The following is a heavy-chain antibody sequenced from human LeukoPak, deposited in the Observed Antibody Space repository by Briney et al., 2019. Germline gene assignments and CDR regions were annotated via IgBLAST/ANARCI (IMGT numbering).Heavy chain of an antibody. CDR3: ARDRGWGMDV. Sequence: PGGSLRLSCAASGFTFSSYEMNWVRQAPGKGLEWVSYISSSGSTIYYADSVKGRFAISRDNAKNSLYLQMNSLRVEDTAVYYCARDRGWGMDVWGKGTTVTISS. CDR2: ISSSGSTI. CDR1: GFTFSSYE. J-gene: IGHJ6*03. V-gene: IGHV3-48*03. D-gene: IGHD5-12*01.